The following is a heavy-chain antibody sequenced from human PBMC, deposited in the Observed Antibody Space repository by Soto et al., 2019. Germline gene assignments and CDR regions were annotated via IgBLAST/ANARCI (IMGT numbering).Heavy chain of an antibody. J-gene: IGHJ4*02. CDR1: GFTFSSYA. CDR3: ARGLYGGRGDDVV. V-gene: IGHV3-23*01. CDR2: ISGSGGST. D-gene: IGHD3-10*01. Sequence: EVQLLESGGGLVQPGGSPRLSCAASGFTFSSYAMSWVRQAPGKGLEWVSAISGSGGSTYYADSVKGRFTISRDNSKNTLYLQMNSLRAEDTAVYYCARGLYGGRGDDVVWGQGTLVTVSS.